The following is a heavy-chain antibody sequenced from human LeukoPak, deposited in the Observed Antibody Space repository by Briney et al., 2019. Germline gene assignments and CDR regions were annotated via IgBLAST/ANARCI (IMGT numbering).Heavy chain of an antibody. D-gene: IGHD3-3*01. CDR2: ISGSGGST. Sequence: GGSLRLSCAASGFTLSSYAMSWVRQAPGKGLEWVSAISGSGGSTYYADSVKGRFTISRDNSKNTLYLQMNSLRAEDTAVYYCAKEHYDFWSGSFYYYYGMDVWGQGTTVTVSS. J-gene: IGHJ6*02. CDR3: AKEHYDFWSGSFYYYYGMDV. V-gene: IGHV3-23*01. CDR1: GFTLSSYA.